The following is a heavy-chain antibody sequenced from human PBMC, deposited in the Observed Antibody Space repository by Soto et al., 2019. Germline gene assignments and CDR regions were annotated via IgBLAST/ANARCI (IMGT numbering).Heavy chain of an antibody. CDR3: ARDKLELNEFYYYGMDV. CDR2: ISSSSSYT. J-gene: IGHJ6*02. D-gene: IGHD1-7*01. V-gene: IGHV3-11*06. Sequence: GGSLRLSCAASGFTFSDYYMSWIRQAPGKGLEWVSYISSSSSYTNYADSVKGRFTISRDNAKNSLYLQMNSLRAEDTAVYYCARDKLELNEFYYYGMDVWGQGTTVTVSS. CDR1: GFTFSDYY.